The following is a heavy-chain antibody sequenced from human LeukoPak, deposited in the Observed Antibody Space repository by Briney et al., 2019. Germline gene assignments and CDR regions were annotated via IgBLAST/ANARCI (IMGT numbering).Heavy chain of an antibody. CDR2: ISYDGSNK. D-gene: IGHD6-6*01. V-gene: IGHV3-30-3*01. J-gene: IGHJ3*02. CDR3: ARWSIAARPDAFDI. CDR1: GFTSSSYA. Sequence: GGPLSFSCAASGFTSSSYAMHGVRQAPGKGLEWGAVISYDGSNKYYADSVKGRFTISRDNSKNTLYLQMNSLRAEDTAVYYFARWSIAARPDAFDIWGQGTMVTVSS.